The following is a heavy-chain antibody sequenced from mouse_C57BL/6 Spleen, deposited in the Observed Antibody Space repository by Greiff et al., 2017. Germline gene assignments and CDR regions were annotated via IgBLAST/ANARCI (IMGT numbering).Heavy chain of an antibody. J-gene: IGHJ1*03. D-gene: IGHD1-1*01. CDR3: ARGGVVATGTPFWYFDV. CDR1: GYAFSSSW. V-gene: IGHV1-82*01. Sequence: QVQLKESGPELVKPGASVKISCKASGYAFSSSWMNWVKQRPGKGLEWIGRIYPGDGDTNYNGKFKGKATLTADKSSSTAYMQLSSLTSEDSAVYFCARGGVVATGTPFWYFDVWGTGTTVTVSS. CDR2: IYPGDGDT.